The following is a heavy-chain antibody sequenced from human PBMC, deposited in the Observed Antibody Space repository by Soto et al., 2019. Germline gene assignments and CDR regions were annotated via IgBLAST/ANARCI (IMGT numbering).Heavy chain of an antibody. CDR3: ARDQSRDAVYFQH. V-gene: IGHV4-31*03. CDR2: IYYSGST. J-gene: IGHJ1*01. CDR1: GGSISSGGYY. Sequence: SETLSLTCTVSGGSISSGGYYWSWIRQHPGKGLEWIGYIYYSGSTYYNPSPKSRVTISVDTSKNQFSLKLSSVTAADTAVYYCARDQSRDAVYFQHWGQGTLVTVSS.